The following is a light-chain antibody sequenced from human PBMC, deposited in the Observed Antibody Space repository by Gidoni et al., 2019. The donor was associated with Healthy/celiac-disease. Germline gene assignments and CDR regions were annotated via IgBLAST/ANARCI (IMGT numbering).Light chain of an antibody. V-gene: IGLV2-8*01. Sequence: QSALTQPPSASGSPGQSVPISCTGTSSDVGGYNYVSWYQQHPGKAPKLMIYEVSKRPSGVPERFFGAKSGNTASLTVSGLQAEDEADYYCSSYAGSNNLVFGGGTKLTVL. J-gene: IGLJ2*01. CDR3: SSYAGSNNLV. CDR2: EVS. CDR1: SSDVGGYNY.